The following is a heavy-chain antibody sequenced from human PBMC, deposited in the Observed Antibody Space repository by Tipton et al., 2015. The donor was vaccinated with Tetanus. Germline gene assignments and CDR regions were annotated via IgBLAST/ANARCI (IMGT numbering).Heavy chain of an antibody. CDR1: GYSISSGYY. Sequence: TLSLTCAVSGYSISSGYYWGWIRQPPGKGLEWIGSIYHSGSTYYNPSLKSRVTISVDTSKTQFSLKLSSVPAADTAVYYCARWVYCSSTSCYTGIGPYGMDVWGQGTTVTVSS. CDR3: ARWVYCSSTSCYTGIGPYGMDV. V-gene: IGHV4-38-2*01. J-gene: IGHJ6*02. D-gene: IGHD2-2*02. CDR2: IYHSGST.